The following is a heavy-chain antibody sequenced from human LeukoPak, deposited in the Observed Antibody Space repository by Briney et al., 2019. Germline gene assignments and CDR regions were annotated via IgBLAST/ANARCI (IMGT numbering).Heavy chain of an antibody. CDR2: MNPNSGNT. D-gene: IGHD6-6*01. Sequence: GASVKVSCKASGYTFTSYDINWVRQATGQGLEWMGWMNPNSGNTGYAQKFQGRVTITRNTSISTAYMELGSLRSEDTAVYYCGRGAGSSSYNYYMDVWGKGTTVTVSS. J-gene: IGHJ6*03. V-gene: IGHV1-8*03. CDR1: GYTFTSYD. CDR3: GRGAGSSSYNYYMDV.